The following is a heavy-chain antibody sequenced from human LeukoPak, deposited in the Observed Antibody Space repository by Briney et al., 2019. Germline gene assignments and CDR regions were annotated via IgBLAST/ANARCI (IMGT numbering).Heavy chain of an antibody. D-gene: IGHD3-10*01. CDR1: GFTISSYG. V-gene: IGHV3-30*02. CDR3: AKDRMVRGVIILGSSYFDY. CDR2: IRYDGSNK. Sequence: GGSLRLSCAASGFTISSYGMHWVRQAPGKGLEWVAFIRYDGSNKYYADSVKGRFTISRDNSKNTLYLQMNSLRAEDTAVYYCAKDRMVRGVIILGSSYFDYWGQGTLVTVSS. J-gene: IGHJ4*02.